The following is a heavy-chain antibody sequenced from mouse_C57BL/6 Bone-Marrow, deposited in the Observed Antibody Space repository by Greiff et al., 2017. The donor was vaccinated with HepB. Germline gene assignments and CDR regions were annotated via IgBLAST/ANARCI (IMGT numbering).Heavy chain of an antibody. CDR3: ARDRVYYYFDY. CDR2: ISDGGSYT. CDR1: GFTFSSYA. Sequence: EVKLMESGGGLVKPGGSLKLSCAASGFTFSSYAMSWVRQTPEKRLEWVATISDGGSYTYYPDNVKGRFTISRDNAKNNLYLQMSHLKSEDTAMYYCARDRVYYYFDYWGQGTTLTVSS. V-gene: IGHV5-4*01. D-gene: IGHD1-1*01. J-gene: IGHJ2*01.